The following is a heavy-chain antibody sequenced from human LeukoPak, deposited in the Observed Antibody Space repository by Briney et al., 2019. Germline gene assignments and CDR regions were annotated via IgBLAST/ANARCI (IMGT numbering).Heavy chain of an antibody. CDR2: IYYSGST. Sequence: SETLSLTCTVSGGSISSSSYYWGWIRQPPGKGLEWIGSIYYSGSTYYNPSLKSRVTISVDTSKNQFSLKLSSVTAAGTAVYYCARVGWNDENAFDIWGQGTMVTVSS. V-gene: IGHV4-39*01. CDR3: ARVGWNDENAFDI. D-gene: IGHD1-1*01. J-gene: IGHJ3*02. CDR1: GGSISSSSYY.